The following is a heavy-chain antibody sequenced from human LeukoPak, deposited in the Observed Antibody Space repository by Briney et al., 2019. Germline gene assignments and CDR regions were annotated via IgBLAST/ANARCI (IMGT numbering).Heavy chain of an antibody. J-gene: IGHJ4*02. D-gene: IGHD6-19*01. CDR2: IYPGDSNT. CDR1: GYSFTSYW. Sequence: GESLKISCKGSGYSFTSYWIAWVRQMPGKGLEWMGIIYPGDSNTRYSPSFEGQVTISADKSISIAYLQWSSLKASDTAMYYCARRRAVAGTYYFDYWGQGTLVTVSS. V-gene: IGHV5-51*01. CDR3: ARRRAVAGTYYFDY.